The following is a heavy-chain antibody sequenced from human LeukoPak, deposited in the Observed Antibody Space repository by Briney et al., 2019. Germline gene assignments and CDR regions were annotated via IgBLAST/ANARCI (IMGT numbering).Heavy chain of an antibody. J-gene: IGHJ4*02. CDR2: NYPNTGCT. Sequence: ASVKVSCTASGYSFTGYYVGWGRQAPGQGVEWTGPNYPNTGCTNYAQTFRGRVTMTRDTSISPASLDLSTLRPDDTAVYYCAREPTRAFDYWGQGTLVTVSS. CDR1: GYSFTGYY. D-gene: IGHD1-1*01. CDR3: AREPTRAFDY. V-gene: IGHV1-2*06.